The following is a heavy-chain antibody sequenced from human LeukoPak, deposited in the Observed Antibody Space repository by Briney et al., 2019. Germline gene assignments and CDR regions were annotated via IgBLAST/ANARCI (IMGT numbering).Heavy chain of an antibody. CDR3: ARTRRYSSNYYYYYGMDV. Sequence: ASVKVSCKASGYTFTSYDINWVRQATGQGLEWMGWMSPNSGNTGYAQKFQGRVTMTRNTSISTAYMELSSLRSEDTAVYYCARTRRYSSNYYYYYGMDVWGQGTTVTVSS. V-gene: IGHV1-8*01. CDR1: GYTFTSYD. J-gene: IGHJ6*02. CDR2: MSPNSGNT. D-gene: IGHD6-13*01.